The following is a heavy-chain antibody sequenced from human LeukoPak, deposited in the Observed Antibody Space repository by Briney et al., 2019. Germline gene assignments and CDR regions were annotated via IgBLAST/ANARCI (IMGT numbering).Heavy chain of an antibody. V-gene: IGHV3-53*01. D-gene: IGHD2-2*01. CDR2: IYRGGST. J-gene: IGHJ4*02. CDR3: ARGLGYCTSTTCLLPFDY. Sequence: GGSLRLSCAASGFTVSTYYMTWVRQAPGKGLECVSVIYRGGSTYYPDSVKGRFTVSRDNSKNTPFLQMNSLRAEDTAIYYCARGLGYCTSTTCLLPFDYWGQGTLVTVSS. CDR1: GFTVSTYY.